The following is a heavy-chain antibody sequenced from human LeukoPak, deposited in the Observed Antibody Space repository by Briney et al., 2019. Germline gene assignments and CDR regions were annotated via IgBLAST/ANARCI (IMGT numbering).Heavy chain of an antibody. CDR2: IYNSGST. J-gene: IGHJ4*02. D-gene: IGHD5-18*01. Sequence: PSETLSLTCTVSGGSISSYYWSWIRQPPGKGLEWIGYIYNSGSTNYNPSLKSRVTISVDTSKNQFSLKLSSVTAADTAVYYCASSDRGYSYRNWGQGTLVTVSS. V-gene: IGHV4-59*01. CDR3: ASSDRGYSYRN. CDR1: GGSISSYY.